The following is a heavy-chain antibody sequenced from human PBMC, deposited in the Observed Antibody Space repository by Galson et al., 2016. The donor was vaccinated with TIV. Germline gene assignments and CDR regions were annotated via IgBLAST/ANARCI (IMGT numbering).Heavy chain of an antibody. V-gene: IGHV3-49*04. Sequence: SLRLSCAASGFTFGNYAMSWVRQAPGKGLEWVGFITTKAYGGTTEYAASVKGRFTISRDDSKSIAYLQMNSLRTEDTAVYYCTRDLVRDIIVIPAVQFDYGGQGSLVAVSS. CDR3: TRDLVRDIIVIPAVQFDY. J-gene: IGHJ4*02. CDR1: GFTFGNYA. CDR2: ITTKAYGGTT. D-gene: IGHD2-2*01.